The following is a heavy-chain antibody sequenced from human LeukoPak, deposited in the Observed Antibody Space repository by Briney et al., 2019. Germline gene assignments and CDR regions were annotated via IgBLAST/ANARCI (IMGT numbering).Heavy chain of an antibody. D-gene: IGHD1-26*01. V-gene: IGHV1-18*01. CDR2: ISAYSGHT. Sequence: ASVRVSCKASGYTFTNYGISWVRQAPGQGLEWMGWISAYSGHTNYSQNLQGRVTMTTDTSTSKAYMELRSLRSDDTAVYYCARDSKCSSGSGYNYYYMDVWGKGTTVTVSS. J-gene: IGHJ6*03. CDR1: GYTFTNYG. CDR3: ARDSKCSSGSGYNYYYMDV.